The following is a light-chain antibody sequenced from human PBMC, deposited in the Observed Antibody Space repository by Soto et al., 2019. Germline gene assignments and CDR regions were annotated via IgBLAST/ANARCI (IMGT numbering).Light chain of an antibody. CDR1: HSVSSS. V-gene: IGKV3-15*01. CDR2: GAS. J-gene: IGKJ1*01. Sequence: EVVMTQSPATLSVSPGERATLSCRASHSVSSSLAWYQQKPGQAPRLLISGASTRAAGIPARFSGSGSGTEFTLTISSLQSEDFAVYYCQQYNNWPPWTFGQGTKVDIK. CDR3: QQYNNWPPWT.